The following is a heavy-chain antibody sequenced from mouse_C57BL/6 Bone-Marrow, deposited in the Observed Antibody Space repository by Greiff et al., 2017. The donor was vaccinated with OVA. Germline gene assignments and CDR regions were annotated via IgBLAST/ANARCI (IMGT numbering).Heavy chain of an antibody. D-gene: IGHD1-1*01. J-gene: IGHJ2*01. CDR1: GFTFSSYA. V-gene: IGHV5-9-1*02. CDR3: TRGTTVVGYYFDY. CDR2: ISSGGDYI. Sequence: EVQVVESGEGLVKPGGSLKLSCAASGFTFSSYAMSWVRQTPEKRLEWVAYISSGGDYIYYADTVKGRFTISRDNARNTLYLQMSSLKSEDTAMYYCTRGTTVVGYYFDYWGQGTTLTVSS.